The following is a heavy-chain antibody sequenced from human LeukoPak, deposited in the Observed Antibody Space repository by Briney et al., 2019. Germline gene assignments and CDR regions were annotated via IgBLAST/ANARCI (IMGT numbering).Heavy chain of an antibody. J-gene: IGHJ5*02. Sequence: SETLSLTCTVSGGSISSHYWSWIRQPPGKGLEWIGYIYYSGSTNYNPSLKSRVTISVDTSKNQFSLKLSPVTAADTAVYYCARGRTYYDFWSGYPYNWFDPWGQGTLVTVSS. CDR3: ARGRTYYDFWSGYPYNWFDP. V-gene: IGHV4-59*11. CDR2: IYYSGST. D-gene: IGHD3-3*01. CDR1: GGSISSHY.